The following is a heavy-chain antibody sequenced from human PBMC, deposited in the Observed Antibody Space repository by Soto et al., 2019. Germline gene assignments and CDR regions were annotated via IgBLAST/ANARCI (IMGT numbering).Heavy chain of an antibody. CDR2: ISSSGSTI. J-gene: IGHJ5*02. Sequence: GGSLRLSCAASGFTFSDYYMSWIRQAPGKGLEWVSYISSSGSTIYYADSVKGRFTISRDNAKNSLYLQMNSLRAEDTAVYYCARDLTTTLRGNWFDPWGQGTLVTVSS. V-gene: IGHV3-11*01. CDR1: GFTFSDYY. D-gene: IGHD3-22*01. CDR3: ARDLTTTLRGNWFDP.